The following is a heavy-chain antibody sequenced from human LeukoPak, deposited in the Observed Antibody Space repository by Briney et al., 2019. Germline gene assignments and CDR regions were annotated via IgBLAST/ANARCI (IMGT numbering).Heavy chain of an antibody. CDR1: GGSFSGYY. CDR2: INHSGST. J-gene: IGHJ4*02. V-gene: IGHV4-34*01. CDR3: ARGRPLLRAVAGTDLDY. Sequence: SETLSLTCAVYGGSFSGYYWSWIRQPPGKGLEWIGEINHSGSTNYNPSLKSRVTISVDTSKNQFSLKLSSVTAADTAVYYCARGRPLLRAVAGTDLDYGGQGTLVPVST. D-gene: IGHD6-19*01.